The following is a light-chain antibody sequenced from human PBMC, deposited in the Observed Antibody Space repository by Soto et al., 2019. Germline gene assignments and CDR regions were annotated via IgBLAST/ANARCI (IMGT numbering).Light chain of an antibody. CDR2: DAT. CDR1: QSVASH. J-gene: IGKJ5*01. CDR3: QQRSSVIT. V-gene: IGKV3-11*01. Sequence: GLTHSPPGLSWSQGERATLSSRASQSVASHLAWYQQKPGQAPRLLIYDATKRATGIPARFSGNGFGTYFTLTISSLEPEDVAVYYCQQRSSVITFGQGTRLDIK.